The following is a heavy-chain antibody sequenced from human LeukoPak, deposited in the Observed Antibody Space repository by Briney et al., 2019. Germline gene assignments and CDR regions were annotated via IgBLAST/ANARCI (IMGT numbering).Heavy chain of an antibody. V-gene: IGHV4-38-2*02. D-gene: IGHD2-21*01. CDR2: IDSGST. CDR3: ARGVVIDAFDI. J-gene: IGHJ3*02. Sequence: PSETLSLTCTVSGYSISSGYYWGWIRQPPGKGLEWIGSIDSGSTNYNPSFKSRVTISVDTSKNQFSLKLSSVTAADTAVYYCARGVVIDAFDIWGQGTMVTVSS. CDR1: GYSISSGYY.